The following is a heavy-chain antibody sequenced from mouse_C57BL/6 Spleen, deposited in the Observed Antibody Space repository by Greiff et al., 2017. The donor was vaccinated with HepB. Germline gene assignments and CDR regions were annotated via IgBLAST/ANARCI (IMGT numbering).Heavy chain of an antibody. CDR1: GYTFTSYW. J-gene: IGHJ3*01. CDR2: IYPGSGST. D-gene: IGHD2-5*01. V-gene: IGHV1-55*01. CDR3: AMGSNYVKGFAY. Sequence: QVHVKQPGAELVKPGASVKMSCKASGYTFTSYWITWVKQRPGQGLEWIGDIYPGSGSTNYNEKFKSKATLPVDTSSSTAYMQLSSLTSEDSAVYYCAMGSNYVKGFAYWGQGTLVTGSA.